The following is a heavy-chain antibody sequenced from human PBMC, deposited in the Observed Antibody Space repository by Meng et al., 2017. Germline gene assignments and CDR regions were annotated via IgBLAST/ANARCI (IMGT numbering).Heavy chain of an antibody. D-gene: IGHD2-15*01. CDR3: ARVVAATTLFLDY. V-gene: IGHV4-4*02. J-gene: IGHJ4*02. CDR1: AGSISSSNW. CDR2: IYHSGST. Sequence: QVQVRGWGPGLVKPSGTLSITCAVAAGSISSSNWWGWVPQPPGKGLEWIGEIYHSGSTNYHPSLKSRVTISVDKSKNQFSLKLSSVTAADTAVYYCARVVAATTLFLDYWGQGTLVTVSS.